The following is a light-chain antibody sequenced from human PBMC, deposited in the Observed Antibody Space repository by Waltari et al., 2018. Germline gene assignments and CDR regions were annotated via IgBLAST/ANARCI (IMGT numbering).Light chain of an antibody. CDR1: SSNIRAGPD. CDR2: DND. V-gene: IGLV1-40*01. Sequence: QSVLTQPPSVSGAPGPRVTISCPGSSSNIRAGPDVHWYQQFSGTAPKLLIFDNDNRPSGVPDRFSGSRSGTSAYLAITGLQTDDEADYFCQSYDSGQWVFGGGTKVTVL. CDR3: QSYDSGQWV. J-gene: IGLJ3*02.